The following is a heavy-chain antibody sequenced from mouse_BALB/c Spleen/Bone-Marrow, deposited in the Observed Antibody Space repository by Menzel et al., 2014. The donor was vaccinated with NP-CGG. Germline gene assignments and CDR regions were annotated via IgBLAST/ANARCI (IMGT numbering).Heavy chain of an antibody. CDR1: GYTFTSFW. CDR2: INPSTGYT. Sequence: VQLQQSGAELAKPGASVKMSCKASGYTFTSFWMHWVKQRPGQGLEWIGYINPSTGYTDYNQKFKDKATLIADKSSSTAYMQLSSLTSEDSAVYYCARSGGNYDYAMDYWGQGTSVTVSS. V-gene: IGHV1-7*01. CDR3: ARSGGNYDYAMDY. D-gene: IGHD2-1*01. J-gene: IGHJ4*01.